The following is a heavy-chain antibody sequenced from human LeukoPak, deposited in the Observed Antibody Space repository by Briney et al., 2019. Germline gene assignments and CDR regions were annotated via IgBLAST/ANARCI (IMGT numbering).Heavy chain of an antibody. J-gene: IGHJ4*02. CDR3: AKDTRQYSTSGEFDY. Sequence: GGSLRLSCAASGFTFSSYNMHWVRQAPGKGLEWVSGISWNSGSIGYADSVKGRFTISRDNAKNSLYLQMNSLRAEDMALYYCAKDTRQYSTSGEFDYWGQGTLVTVSS. D-gene: IGHD6-6*01. CDR2: ISWNSGSI. V-gene: IGHV3-9*03. CDR1: GFTFSSYN.